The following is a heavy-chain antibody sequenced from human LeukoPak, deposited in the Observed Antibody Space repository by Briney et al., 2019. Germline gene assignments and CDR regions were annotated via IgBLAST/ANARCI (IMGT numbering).Heavy chain of an antibody. J-gene: IGHJ6*03. V-gene: IGHV1-18*01. Sequence: ASLKLSCKASGYTFSSYGISWVRQAPGKGLEWMGCISAYNGNTNYAQKLQGRVTVTTDTSTTTAYMELRSLRSDDTAVYYCARATYYDSSGYYLNYYYMDVWGKGTTVTISS. CDR1: GYTFSSYG. CDR2: ISAYNGNT. D-gene: IGHD3-22*01. CDR3: ARATYYDSSGYYLNYYYMDV.